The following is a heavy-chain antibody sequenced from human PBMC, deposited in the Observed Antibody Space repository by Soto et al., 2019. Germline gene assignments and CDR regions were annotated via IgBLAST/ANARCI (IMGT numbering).Heavy chain of an antibody. CDR2: IYYSGST. CDR3: ARFVMITFGGVIGLIDY. J-gene: IGHJ4*02. Sequence: QVQLQESGPGLVKPSQTLSLTCTVSGGSISSGDYYWSWIRQPPGKGLEWIGYIYYSGSTYYNPSLKSRVTISVDTSKNHFSLKLCSVTAADTAVYYCARFVMITFGGVIGLIDYWGQGTLVTVSS. CDR1: GGSISSGDYY. V-gene: IGHV4-30-4*01. D-gene: IGHD3-16*02.